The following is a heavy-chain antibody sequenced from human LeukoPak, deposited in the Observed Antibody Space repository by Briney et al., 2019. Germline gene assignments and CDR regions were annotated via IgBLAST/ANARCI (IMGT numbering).Heavy chain of an antibody. CDR3: ARSGSEYNWFDP. J-gene: IGHJ5*02. Sequence: SETLSLTCAVYGGSFSGYYWSWIRQPPGTGLEWIGEINHSGSTNYNPSLKSRVTISVDTSKNQFSLKLSSVTAADTAVYYCARSGSEYNWFDPWGQGTLVTVSS. CDR2: INHSGST. CDR1: GGSFSGYY. D-gene: IGHD5-12*01. V-gene: IGHV4-34*01.